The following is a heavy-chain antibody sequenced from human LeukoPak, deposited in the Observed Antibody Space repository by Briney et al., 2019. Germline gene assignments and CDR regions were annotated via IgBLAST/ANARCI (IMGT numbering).Heavy chain of an antibody. J-gene: IGHJ4*02. CDR2: IKQDGSEK. CDR3: AREQYSSGWYIDY. CDR1: GFTFSSYW. Sequence: GGSLRLSCAASGFTFSSYWMSWVRQAPGKGLEWVANIKQDGSEKYYVDSVKGRFTISRDNAKNSLYLQMNSLRAEDTAVYYCAREQYSSGWYIDYWGQGTLVTVSS. D-gene: IGHD6-19*01. V-gene: IGHV3-7*01.